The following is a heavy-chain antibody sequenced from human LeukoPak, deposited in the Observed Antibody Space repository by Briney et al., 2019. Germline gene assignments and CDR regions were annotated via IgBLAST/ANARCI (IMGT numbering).Heavy chain of an antibody. CDR3: ARGYCSSTSCLKGAWFDP. CDR1: GFAFSSYW. J-gene: IGHJ5*02. Sequence: GGSLRLSCAASGFAFSSYWMHWVRQAPGKGLVWVSRINSDGSSTSYADSVKGRFTISRDNAKNTLYLQMNSLRAEDTAVYYCARGYCSSTSCLKGAWFDPWGQGTLVTVSS. V-gene: IGHV3-74*01. CDR2: INSDGSST. D-gene: IGHD2-2*01.